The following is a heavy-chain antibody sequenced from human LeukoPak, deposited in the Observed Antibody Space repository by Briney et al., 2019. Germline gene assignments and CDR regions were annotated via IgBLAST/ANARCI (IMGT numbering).Heavy chain of an antibody. Sequence: GESLKISCKGSGYTFTSFRIGWVRQMPGEGLEWMGIIYPGDSDTMYSPSFQGQVTISADKSISTAYLQWSSLKASDTAMYYCARHSAVAGTLDYWGQGTLVTVSS. CDR3: ARHSAVAGTLDY. V-gene: IGHV5-51*01. CDR2: IYPGDSDT. D-gene: IGHD6-19*01. J-gene: IGHJ4*02. CDR1: GYTFTSFR.